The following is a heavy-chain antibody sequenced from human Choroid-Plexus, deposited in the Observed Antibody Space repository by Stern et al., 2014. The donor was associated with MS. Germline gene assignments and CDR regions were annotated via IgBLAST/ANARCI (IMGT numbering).Heavy chain of an antibody. J-gene: IGHJ5*02. Sequence: QVQLVQSGGGVVQPGRPLRLSCVASGFTFGSCAMHWVRQAPGKGLEWVAGVSYDGSNKDYADSVKGRFTISRDNSQNTLYMQMSSLRPEDTAVYYCAKDRQYLTYFFDHWGQGSLGTVSS. CDR3: AKDRQYLTYFFDH. V-gene: IGHV3-30*18. CDR2: VSYDGSNK. D-gene: IGHD2/OR15-2a*01. CDR1: GFTFGSCA.